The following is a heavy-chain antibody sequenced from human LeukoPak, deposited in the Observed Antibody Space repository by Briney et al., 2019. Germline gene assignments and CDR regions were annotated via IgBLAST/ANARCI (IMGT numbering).Heavy chain of an antibody. D-gene: IGHD1-1*01. J-gene: IGHJ3*02. CDR3: ATFTAPNWNDAAFDI. Sequence: PSETLSLTCTVSGGSISSGDYYWSWIRQPPGKGLEWIGYIYYSGSTYYNPSLKSRVTISVDTSKNQFSLKLSSVTAADTAVYYCATFTAPNWNDAAFDIWGQGTMVTVSS. CDR2: IYYSGST. V-gene: IGHV4-30-4*08. CDR1: GGSISSGDYY.